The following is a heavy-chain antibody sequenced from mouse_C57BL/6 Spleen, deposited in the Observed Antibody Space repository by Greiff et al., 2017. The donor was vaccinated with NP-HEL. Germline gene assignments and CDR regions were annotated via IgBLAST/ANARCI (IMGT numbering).Heavy chain of an antibody. Sequence: EVQLQQSGAELVKPGASVKLSCTASGFNIKDYYMHWVKQRTEQGLEWIGRIDPEDGETKDAPKFQGKATITADTSSNTAYLQLSSLTSEDTAVYYCARKGYYGNYGGYFDVWGTGTTVTVSS. J-gene: IGHJ1*03. D-gene: IGHD2-1*01. V-gene: IGHV14-2*01. CDR1: GFNIKDYY. CDR2: IDPEDGET. CDR3: ARKGYYGNYGGYFDV.